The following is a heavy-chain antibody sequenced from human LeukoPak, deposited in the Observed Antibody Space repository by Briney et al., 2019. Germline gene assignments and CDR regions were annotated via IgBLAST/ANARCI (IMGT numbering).Heavy chain of an antibody. V-gene: IGHV3-7*01. CDR3: LTSTRSHRFDY. CDR2: IKQDGSDK. J-gene: IGHJ4*02. Sequence: GGSLILSCAASGFTFSSYWMCWVRQAPGKGLEWVAIIKQDGSDKYYVDSVEGRFIISRDNAKNSLYLQMNSLRAEDTAVYYCLTSTRSHRFDYWGQGTLVTVSS. D-gene: IGHD2-15*01. CDR1: GFTFSSYW.